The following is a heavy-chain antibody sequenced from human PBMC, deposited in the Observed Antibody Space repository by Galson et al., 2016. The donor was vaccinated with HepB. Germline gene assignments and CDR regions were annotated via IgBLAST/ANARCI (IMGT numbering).Heavy chain of an antibody. CDR3: AKPSGGLRRYSGLDV. V-gene: IGHV3-21*01. CDR1: GFPFSIYS. J-gene: IGHJ6*02. CDR2: TGTGTGYK. Sequence: LRLSCAASGFPFSIYSMTWVRQAPGKGLEWVSSTGTGTGYKYYADSVKGRSTISRDDAKNSLFLQMDSLRPEDTAVYFCAKPSGGLRRYSGLDVWGQGTTVIVSS. D-gene: IGHD3-16*01.